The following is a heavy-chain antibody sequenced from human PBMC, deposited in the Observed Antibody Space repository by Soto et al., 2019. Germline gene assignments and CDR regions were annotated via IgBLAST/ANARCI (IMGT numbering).Heavy chain of an antibody. CDR2: TSYDGNNK. CDR1: GFGFKSFV. V-gene: IGHV3-30*19. Sequence: QVQLVESGGGVVQPGASLKLSCAASGFGFKSFVMHWLRQAPGKGLEWVAFTSYDGNNKDYGDSVKGRFTVSRDNSQNTLHLQMDFLRPEDTALYYCARWGTTGGFDLWGQGTLVSVSS. D-gene: IGHD3-16*01. CDR3: ARWGTTGGFDL. J-gene: IGHJ4*02.